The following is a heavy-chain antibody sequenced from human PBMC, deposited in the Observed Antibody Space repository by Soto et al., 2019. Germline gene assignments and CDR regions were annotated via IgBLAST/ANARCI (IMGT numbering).Heavy chain of an antibody. CDR3: AKDLGYYYDSSGFFDY. CDR1: GFTFSSYA. Sequence: GGSLRLSCAASGFTFSSYAMSWVRQAPGKGLEWVSAISGSGGSTYYADSVKGRFTISRDNSKNTLYLQMNSLRAEDTAVYYCAKDLGYYYDSSGFFDYWGQGTLVTVSS. D-gene: IGHD3-22*01. V-gene: IGHV3-23*01. CDR2: ISGSGGST. J-gene: IGHJ4*02.